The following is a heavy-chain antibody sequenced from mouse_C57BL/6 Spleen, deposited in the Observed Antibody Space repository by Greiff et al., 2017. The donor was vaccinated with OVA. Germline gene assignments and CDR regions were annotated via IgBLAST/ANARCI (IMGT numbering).Heavy chain of an antibody. CDR1: GYTFTSYW. CDR3: ASPIYYDYDGGVFDY. Sequence: VQLQQPGPELVKPGASVKLSCKASGYTFTSYWMHWVKQRPGPGLEWIGNINPSNGGTNYNEKFKSKATLTVDKSSSHAYMQLSSLTSEDSAVYYCASPIYYDYDGGVFDYWGQGTTLTVSS. CDR2: INPSNGGT. D-gene: IGHD2-4*01. V-gene: IGHV1-53*01. J-gene: IGHJ2*01.